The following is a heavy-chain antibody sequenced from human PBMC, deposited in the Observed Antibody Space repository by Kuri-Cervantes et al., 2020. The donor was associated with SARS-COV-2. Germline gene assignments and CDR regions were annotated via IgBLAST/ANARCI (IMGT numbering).Heavy chain of an antibody. CDR2: MSTTERT. CDR1: GGSISSNNYY. V-gene: IGHV4-39*02. CDR3: ASTLGRALPGGYYYDYGMDV. J-gene: IGHJ6*02. D-gene: IGHD1-26*01. Sequence: SETLSLTCNVSGGSISSNNYYWGWIRQPPGKGLEWIGSMSTTERTHDNSSLKNRLTLSVDASMNHFPLNLSSVTAADTSAYYFASTLGRALPGGYYYDYGMDVWGQGTSVTVSS.